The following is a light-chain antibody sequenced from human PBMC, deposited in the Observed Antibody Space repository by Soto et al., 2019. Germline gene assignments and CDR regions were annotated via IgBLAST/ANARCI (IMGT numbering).Light chain of an antibody. Sequence: QLVLTQSPSASASLGASVKLTCTLSSGHSNYAIAWHQQQPEKGPRYLMKLNSDGSHTKGDGIPDRFSGSSPGAERYLTISSLQSEDEADYYCQAWGTGIRVFGGGTKLTVL. CDR2: LNSDGSH. CDR3: QAWGTGIRV. CDR1: SGHSNYA. J-gene: IGLJ3*02. V-gene: IGLV4-69*01.